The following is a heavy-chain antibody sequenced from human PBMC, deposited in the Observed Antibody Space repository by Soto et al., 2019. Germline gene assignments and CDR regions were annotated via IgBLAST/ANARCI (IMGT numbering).Heavy chain of an antibody. V-gene: IGHV4-38-2*01. J-gene: IGHJ4*02. CDR2: IYHSGTT. CDR1: GFSISTGYC. Sequence: SETLSLTCAVSGFSISTGYCWGWIRQPPGKGLEWIATIYHSGTTYSNPSLKSRVTISVDTSKNQFSLKLSSVTAADTAVYYCARGLYYYDSSGYSPDYWGLGTLVTVSS. D-gene: IGHD3-22*01. CDR3: ARGLYYYDSSGYSPDY.